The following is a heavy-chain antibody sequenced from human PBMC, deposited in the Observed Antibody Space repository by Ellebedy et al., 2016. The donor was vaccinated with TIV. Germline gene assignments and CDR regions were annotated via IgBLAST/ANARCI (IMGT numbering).Heavy chain of an antibody. CDR1: GDSISTYY. CDR2: IHYRGSL. V-gene: IGHV4-59*12. Sequence: MPSETLSLTCTVSGDSISTYYWSWIRQPPLKGLEWIGYIHYRGSLNYNPSLKSRVTFSLDTSKNQFSLKLTSVTAADTAVYYCAADRSISWYFFWGQGTLVTVSS. CDR3: AADRSISWYFF. J-gene: IGHJ4*02. D-gene: IGHD6-13*01.